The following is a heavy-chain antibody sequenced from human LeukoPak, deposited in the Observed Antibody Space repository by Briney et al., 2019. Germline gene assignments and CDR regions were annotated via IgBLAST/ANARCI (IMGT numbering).Heavy chain of an antibody. Sequence: ASVTVSCTASGYTFTGYYMHWVRQAPGQGLEWMGRINPNSGGTNYAQKFQGRVTMTRDTSISTAYMELSRLRSDDTAVYYCARSSLGYCSSTSCPAGYYYYYGMDVWGQGTTVTVSS. CDR1: GYTFTGYY. CDR2: INPNSGGT. V-gene: IGHV1-2*06. J-gene: IGHJ6*02. CDR3: ARSSLGYCSSTSCPAGYYYYYGMDV. D-gene: IGHD2-2*01.